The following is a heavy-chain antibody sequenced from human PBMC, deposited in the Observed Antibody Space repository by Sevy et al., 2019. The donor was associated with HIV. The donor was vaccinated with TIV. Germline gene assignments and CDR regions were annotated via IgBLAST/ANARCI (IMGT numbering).Heavy chain of an antibody. CDR1: GDSVSTSSAT. J-gene: IGHJ6*02. CDR2: TYYRSKWYS. V-gene: IGHV6-1*01. CDR3: ARGDELNSYYYGMDV. Sequence: SQSFSLTCAISGDSVSTSSATWNWFRQSPSRGLEWLGRTYYRSKWYSDYEVSVKGRVTINPDTSKNQFSLHLESVTPEDPAVYFCARGDELNSYYYGMDVWGQGTTVTVSS. D-gene: IGHD1-7*01.